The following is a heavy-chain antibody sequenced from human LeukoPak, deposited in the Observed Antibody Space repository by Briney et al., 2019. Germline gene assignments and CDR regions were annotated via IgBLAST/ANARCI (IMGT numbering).Heavy chain of an antibody. CDR1: GFTFDDYT. Sequence: SGGSLRLSCAASGFTFDDYTMHWVRQAPGKGLEWVSLISWDGGSTYYADSVKGRFTISRDNSKNTLFLQMNSLRAEDTAVYYCAKGGLGSYDILTGYYPFDYWGQGTLVTVSS. V-gene: IGHV3-43*01. CDR2: ISWDGGST. D-gene: IGHD3-9*01. CDR3: AKGGLGSYDILTGYYPFDY. J-gene: IGHJ4*02.